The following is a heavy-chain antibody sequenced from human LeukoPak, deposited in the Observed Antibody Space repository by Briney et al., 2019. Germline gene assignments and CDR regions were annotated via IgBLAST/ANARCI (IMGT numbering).Heavy chain of an antibody. CDR2: IIPIFGTA. J-gene: IGHJ4*02. D-gene: IGHD6-13*01. Sequence: GASVKVSCKASGGTFSSYAISWVRQAPGQGLDWMGRIIPIFGTANYAQKFQGRVTITTDESTSTAYMELSSLRSHDTAVYYCASRGLAAGDHWGQGTLVTVSS. CDR3: ASRGLAAGDH. CDR1: GGTFSSYA. V-gene: IGHV1-69*05.